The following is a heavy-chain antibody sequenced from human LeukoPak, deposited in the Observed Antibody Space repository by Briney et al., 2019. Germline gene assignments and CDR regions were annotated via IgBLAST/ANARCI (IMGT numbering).Heavy chain of an antibody. CDR3: AIGASHRVNSSGLL. J-gene: IGHJ4*02. D-gene: IGHD6-19*01. Sequence: GESLKISCKGSGYRFTSYWISWVRQMPGKGLEWMGRIDPSDSYTNYSPSFQGHVTISADKSISTAYLQWSSLKASDTAMYYCAIGASHRVNSSGLLWGQGTLVTVSS. V-gene: IGHV5-10-1*01. CDR1: GYRFTSYW. CDR2: IDPSDSYT.